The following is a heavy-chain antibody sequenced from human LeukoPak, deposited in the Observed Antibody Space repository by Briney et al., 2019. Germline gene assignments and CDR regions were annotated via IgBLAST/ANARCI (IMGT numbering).Heavy chain of an antibody. D-gene: IGHD3-3*01. J-gene: IGHJ6*02. CDR3: ARRAYYDFWSAQDYGMDV. CDR2: IYYSGST. CDR1: GGSISSSSYY. V-gene: IGHV4-39*01. Sequence: PSETLSLTCTVSGGSISSSSYYWGWIRQPPGKGLEWIGSIYYSGSTYYNPSLKSRVTISVDTSKNQFSLKLSSATAADTAVYYCARRAYYDFWSAQDYGMDVWGQGTTVTVSS.